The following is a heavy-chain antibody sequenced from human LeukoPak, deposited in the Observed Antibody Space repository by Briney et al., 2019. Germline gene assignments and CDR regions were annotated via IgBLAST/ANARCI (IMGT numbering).Heavy chain of an antibody. V-gene: IGHV3-23*01. J-gene: IGHJ4*02. D-gene: IGHD2-15*01. Sequence: GGSLRLSCAASGFTFSSYAMSWVRQAPGKGLGWVSAISGSGGSTYYADSVKGRFTISRDNSKNTLYLQMNSLRAEDTAVYYCAKDRAGYCSGGSCSTFDYWGQGTLVTVSS. CDR3: AKDRAGYCSGGSCSTFDY. CDR2: ISGSGGST. CDR1: GFTFSSYA.